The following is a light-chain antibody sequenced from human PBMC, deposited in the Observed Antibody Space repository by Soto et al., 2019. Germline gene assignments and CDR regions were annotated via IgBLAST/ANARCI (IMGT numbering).Light chain of an antibody. J-gene: IGLJ2*01. CDR3: SSYTSSSTLV. V-gene: IGLV2-14*01. Sequence: QSALTQPASVSGSPGQSITISCTGTSSDVGGYNYVSWYQQHPGKAPKLMTSEVSNRPSGVSNRFSGSKSGNTASLTISGLQAEDEADYYCSSYTSSSTLVFGGGTKLTVL. CDR1: SSDVGGYNY. CDR2: EVS.